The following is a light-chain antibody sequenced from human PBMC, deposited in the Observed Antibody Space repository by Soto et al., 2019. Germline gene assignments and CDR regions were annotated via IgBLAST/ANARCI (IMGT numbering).Light chain of an antibody. CDR3: QSYDSSLSVV. J-gene: IGLJ3*02. CDR2: GNA. V-gene: IGLV1-40*01. CDR1: SSNIGAGYD. Sequence: QSVLTQPASVSGAPGQRVSISCTGNSSNIGAGYDVHWYQHLRGTAPKLLLYGNANRPSGVPDRFSGSKSGTSASLAITGLQAEDEADYYCQSYDSSLSVVFGGGTKVTVL.